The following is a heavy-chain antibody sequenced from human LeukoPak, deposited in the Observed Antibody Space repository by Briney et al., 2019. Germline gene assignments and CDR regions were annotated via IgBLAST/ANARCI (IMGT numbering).Heavy chain of an antibody. CDR2: IYYSGST. CDR3: ARHTVGKFDP. CDR1: GGSISTYY. Sequence: PSEPLSLPCTVSGGSISTYYWSWIRQPPGKGLEWIGYIYYSGSTHYNPSLKSRVTMSVDTSKNQPPLKLSSVTAADTAVYYCARHTVGKFDPWGQGTLVTVSS. V-gene: IGHV4-59*08. J-gene: IGHJ5*02. D-gene: IGHD2-8*02.